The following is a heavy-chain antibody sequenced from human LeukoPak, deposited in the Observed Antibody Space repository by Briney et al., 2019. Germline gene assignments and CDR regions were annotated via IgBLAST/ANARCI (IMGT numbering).Heavy chain of an antibody. D-gene: IGHD3-10*01. CDR1: GGSISSYY. J-gene: IGHJ6*03. CDR2: IYTSGST. CDR3: ARAVGSGSFQTYYYMDV. Sequence: SETLSLTCTVSGGSISSYYWSWIRQPAGKGLEWIGRIYTSGSTNYNPSLKSRVTMSVDTSKNQFSLKLSSVTAADTAVYHCARAVGSGSFQTYYYMDVWGKGTTVTISS. V-gene: IGHV4-4*07.